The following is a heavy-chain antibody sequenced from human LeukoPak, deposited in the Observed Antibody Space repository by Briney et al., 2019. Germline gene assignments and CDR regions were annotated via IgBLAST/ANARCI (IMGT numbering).Heavy chain of an antibody. CDR1: GFSLSRYA. J-gene: IGHJ4*02. D-gene: IGHD6-13*01. CDR2: ISDSGGST. V-gene: IGHV3-23*01. CDR3: AKCRGSSWSDYFDY. Sequence: PGASLRLSCAVSGFSLSRYAMSWVRKAPGKRLEWVSAISDSGGSTYYADSVKGRFTISRDNSRNTLYLQMNTLRAEDTAVYYCAKCRGSSWSDYFDYWGRGTLVTVSS.